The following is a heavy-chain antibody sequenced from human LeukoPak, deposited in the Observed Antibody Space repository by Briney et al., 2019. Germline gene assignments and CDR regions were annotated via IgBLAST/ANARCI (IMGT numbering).Heavy chain of an antibody. CDR2: ISYDGSNE. V-gene: IGHV3-30*04. CDR1: GFTFSSYV. Sequence: GGSLRLSCAASGFTFSSYVMHWVRQAPGKGLEWVAIISYDGSNEYYADSVKGRFTISRDNAKNSLYLQMNSLRAEDTAVYYCARDRRFISYYYMDVWGKGTTVTISS. J-gene: IGHJ6*03. CDR3: ARDRRFISYYYMDV. D-gene: IGHD3-10*01.